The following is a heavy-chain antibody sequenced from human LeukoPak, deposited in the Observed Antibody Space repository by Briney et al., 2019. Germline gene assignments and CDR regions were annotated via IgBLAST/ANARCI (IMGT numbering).Heavy chain of an antibody. J-gene: IGHJ4*02. CDR1: SRSLSGYY. CDR3: ARKCTNSPPGGF. Sequence: SETLSLTCAVYSRSLSGYYWSWTRHPPGKGLEWIGEISHRGTTNHNPSLKSRVTISVDTSKNQFSLRLRSVTAADTAVYYCARKCTNSPPGGFWSQGTLVTVST. D-gene: IGHD2-8*01. V-gene: IGHV4-34*01. CDR2: ISHRGTT.